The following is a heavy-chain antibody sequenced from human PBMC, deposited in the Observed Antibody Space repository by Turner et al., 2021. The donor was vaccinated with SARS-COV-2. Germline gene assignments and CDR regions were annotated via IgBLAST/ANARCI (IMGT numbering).Heavy chain of an antibody. CDR3: ARDHRPVVVPAAKRAGSYYYGMDV. J-gene: IGHJ6*02. Sequence: EVQLVESGGGLVKPGGSLRLSGAASGFTFSSYRLNWVRRAPGKGLEWVSSISSSSSYIYYADSVKGRFTISRDNAKNSLYLQMNSLRAEDTAVYYCARDHRPVVVPAAKRAGSYYYGMDVWGQGTTVTVSS. D-gene: IGHD2-2*01. V-gene: IGHV3-21*01. CDR1: GFTFSSYR. CDR2: ISSSSSYI.